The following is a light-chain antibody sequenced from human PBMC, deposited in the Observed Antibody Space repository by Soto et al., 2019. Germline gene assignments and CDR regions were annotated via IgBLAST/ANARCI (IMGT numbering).Light chain of an antibody. J-gene: IGLJ2*01. CDR2: EVS. V-gene: IGLV2-14*01. CDR1: SSDIGDYTH. Sequence: QSVLTQPASVSGSPGQSITISCTGTSSDIGDYTHVSWYQQHPGKAPKLIIYEVSDRPSGVSNRFSGSKSGNTASLTISGLQTEDEADYYCCSYTSISTSEVFGGGTQLTVL. CDR3: CSYTSISTSEV.